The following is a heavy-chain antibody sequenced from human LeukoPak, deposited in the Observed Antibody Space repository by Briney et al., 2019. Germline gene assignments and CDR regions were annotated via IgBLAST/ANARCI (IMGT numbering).Heavy chain of an antibody. CDR1: GFTFSSYA. J-gene: IGHJ4*02. CDR2: ISYDGSNK. D-gene: IGHD2-2*01. V-gene: IGHV3-30*04. CDR3: AKDLRAQYQLLKTNDRSAPKDDY. Sequence: PGGSLRLSCAASGFTFSSYAMHWVRQAPGKGLEWVAVISYDGSNKYYADSVKGRFTISRDNSKNTLYLQMNSLRAEDTAVYYCAKDLRAQYQLLKTNDRSAPKDDYWGQGTLVTVSS.